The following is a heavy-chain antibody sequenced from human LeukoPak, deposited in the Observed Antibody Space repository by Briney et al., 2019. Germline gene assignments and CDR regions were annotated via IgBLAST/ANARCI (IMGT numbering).Heavy chain of an antibody. CDR3: ASDGIEGDYYYMDV. CDR1: GYTFTSFG. J-gene: IGHJ6*03. CDR2: NNPGGGTV. Sequence: GASVKVSCKASGYTFTSFGISWVRQAPGQGLEWMGINNPGGGTVVHGQKFQGRVCMTRDMSTSTVYMELSSLTSEDTAVYYCASDGIEGDYYYMDVWGRGTTVTVSS. V-gene: IGHV1-46*01. D-gene: IGHD1-14*01.